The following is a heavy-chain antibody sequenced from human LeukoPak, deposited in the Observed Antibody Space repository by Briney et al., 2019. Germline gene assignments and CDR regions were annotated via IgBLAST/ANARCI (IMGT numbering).Heavy chain of an antibody. CDR3: AREGTGYRGAFDI. CDR1: GFTVSSNY. V-gene: IGHV3-53*01. Sequence: GGSLRLSCAASGFTVSSNYMSWVRQAPGKGLEWVSVIYSGGSTYYADSVKGRFTISRDNSKNTLYLQMNSLRAEDTAVYYCAREGTGYRGAFDIWGQGTMATVSS. J-gene: IGHJ3*02. D-gene: IGHD5-12*01. CDR2: IYSGGST.